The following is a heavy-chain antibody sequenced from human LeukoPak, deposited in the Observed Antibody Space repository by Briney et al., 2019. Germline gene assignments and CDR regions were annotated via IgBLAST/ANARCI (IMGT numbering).Heavy chain of an antibody. Sequence: ASVKVSCKASGYTFNSAGISWVRQAPGQGLEWMGWINAYDDNTKYAEKLQGRVTMTTDTSTSTAYMELRSLRSDDTAVYYCARTTNSYYYYYYIDVWGKGTTVTVSS. CDR3: ARTTNSYYYYYYIDV. CDR1: GYTFNSAG. D-gene: IGHD1-26*01. J-gene: IGHJ6*03. V-gene: IGHV1-18*01. CDR2: INAYDDNT.